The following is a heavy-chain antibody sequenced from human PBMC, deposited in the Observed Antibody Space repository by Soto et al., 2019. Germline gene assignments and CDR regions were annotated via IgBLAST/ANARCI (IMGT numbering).Heavy chain of an antibody. D-gene: IGHD6-19*01. CDR3: ARDSSGWYYGWFDP. J-gene: IGHJ5*02. CDR1: GYTFTSYY. CDR2: INPSGGTT. Sequence: SVKVSCKASGYTFTSYYMHWVRQAPGQGLEWMGIINPSGGTTTYAQKFQGRVTMTRDTSTSTVYMDLSSLRSEDTAVYYCARDSSGWYYGWFDPWGQGTLVTLSS. V-gene: IGHV1-46*01.